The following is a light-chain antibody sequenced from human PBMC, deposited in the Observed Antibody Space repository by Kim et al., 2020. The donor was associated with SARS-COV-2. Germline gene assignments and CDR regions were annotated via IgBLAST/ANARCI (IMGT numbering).Light chain of an antibody. CDR1: RSVSSY. Sequence: PGEGATLSCRTKRSVSSYLAWFQQKPDPAPRLLIYDASNRATGIPARFSGGGSETDFPLTISRLEPEDFAVYYCQQRTNWPLTFGGGTKLEI. CDR3: QQRTNWPLT. V-gene: IGKV3-11*01. J-gene: IGKJ4*01. CDR2: DAS.